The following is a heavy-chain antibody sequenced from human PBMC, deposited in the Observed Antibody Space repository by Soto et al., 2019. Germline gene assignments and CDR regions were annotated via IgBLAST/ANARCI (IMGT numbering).Heavy chain of an antibody. CDR1: GGNFRGYG. Sequence: SETLSLTCAVYGGNFRGYGWSWIRQPPGKGLEWIGEINHSGSTNYNPSLKSRVTISVDTSKNQFSLKLSSVTAADTAVYYCARRREMTTLYYFDYWGQGTLVTVSS. CDR3: ARRREMTTLYYFDY. V-gene: IGHV4-34*01. CDR2: INHSGST. J-gene: IGHJ4*02. D-gene: IGHD4-17*01.